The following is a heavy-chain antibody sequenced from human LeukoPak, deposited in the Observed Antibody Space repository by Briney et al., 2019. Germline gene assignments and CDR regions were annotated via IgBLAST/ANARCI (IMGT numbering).Heavy chain of an antibody. V-gene: IGHV3-23*01. J-gene: IGHJ4*02. CDR3: AKRPHSGLYYFDY. Sequence: PGGSLRLSCAASGFTFSSYAMSWVRQAPGKGPEWVSAISGSGGSTYYADSVKGRFTIPRDNSKNTLYLQMNSLRAEDTAVYYCAKRPHSGLYYFDYWGQGTLVTVSS. CDR1: GFTFSSYA. D-gene: IGHD3-22*01. CDR2: ISGSGGST.